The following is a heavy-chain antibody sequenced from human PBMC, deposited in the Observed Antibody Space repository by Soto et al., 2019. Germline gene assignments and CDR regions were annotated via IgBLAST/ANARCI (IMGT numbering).Heavy chain of an antibody. V-gene: IGHV3-23*01. Sequence: EVQLLESGGDLVHPGGSLRLSCAAYGFSLSNYDMTWVRQAPGKGLEWVSGITGSADKTYYADSVKGRFIISRDNSKNTLYLQMNSLRAEDTALYYCARDCSSSSCSVWHYWGQGTLVTVSS. CDR2: ITGSADKT. CDR1: GFSLSNYD. D-gene: IGHD2-2*01. J-gene: IGHJ4*02. CDR3: ARDCSSSSCSVWHY.